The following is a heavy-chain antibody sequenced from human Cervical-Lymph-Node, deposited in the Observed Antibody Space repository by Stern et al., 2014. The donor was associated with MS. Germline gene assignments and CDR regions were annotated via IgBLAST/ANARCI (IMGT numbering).Heavy chain of an antibody. D-gene: IGHD1-26*01. CDR2: FDPEDGET. V-gene: IGHV1-24*01. CDR3: ATLGIVGTTRTDF. CDR1: GYTLTELS. Sequence: VQLVVSGAEVKKPGASVKVSCKVSGYTLTELSMHWVRQAPGKGLERLGGFDPEDGETIYAQKLQGRVTMTEDTSKDNAYMELNSLRSEDTAVYYCATLGIVGTTRTDFWGQGTLVTVSS. J-gene: IGHJ4*02.